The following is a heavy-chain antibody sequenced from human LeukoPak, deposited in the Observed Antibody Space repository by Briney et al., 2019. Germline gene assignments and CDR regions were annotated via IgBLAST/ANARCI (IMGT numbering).Heavy chain of an antibody. CDR3: ARDVYMDV. V-gene: IGHV1-2*02. Sequence: SVNVSCTPSGYTFTGYYMHWVRQAPGQGLEWMGWINPNSGGTNYAQKFQGRVTMTRDTSISTAYMELSRLRSDDTAVYYCARDVYMDVWGKGTTVTVSS. CDR2: INPNSGGT. J-gene: IGHJ6*03. CDR1: GYTFTGYY.